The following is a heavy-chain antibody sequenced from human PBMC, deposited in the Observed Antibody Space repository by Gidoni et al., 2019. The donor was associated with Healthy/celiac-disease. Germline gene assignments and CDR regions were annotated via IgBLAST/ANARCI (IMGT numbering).Heavy chain of an antibody. D-gene: IGHD2-2*01. Sequence: EVQLVESGGGLVKPGGSLRLSCAASGFTFSNAWMNWVRQAPGKGLGWVGRIKSKTDGGTTDYAAPVKGRFTISRDDSKNTLYLQMNSLKTEDTAVYYCTTDQYCSSTSCYDQDYYYYGMDVWGQGTTVTVSS. CDR2: IKSKTDGGTT. J-gene: IGHJ6*02. V-gene: IGHV3-15*07. CDR1: GFTFSNAW. CDR3: TTDQYCSSTSCYDQDYYYYGMDV.